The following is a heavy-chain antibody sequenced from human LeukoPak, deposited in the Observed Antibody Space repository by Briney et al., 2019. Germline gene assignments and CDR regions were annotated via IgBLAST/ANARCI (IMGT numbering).Heavy chain of an antibody. V-gene: IGHV3-30*18. CDR3: AKGQWFGELLPFDY. CDR1: GFSFSSFG. D-gene: IGHD3-10*01. CDR2: ISHDGSNK. Sequence: GGSLRLSCAASGFSFSSFGMHWVRQAPGKGLEWVAVISHDGSNKNYADSVKGRFTMSRDNSKNTVYLQMNSLRGEDTAVYYCAKGQWFGELLPFDYWSQGALVSISS. J-gene: IGHJ4*02.